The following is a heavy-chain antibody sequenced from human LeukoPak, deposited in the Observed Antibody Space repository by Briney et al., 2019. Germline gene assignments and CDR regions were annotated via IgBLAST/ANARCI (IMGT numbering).Heavy chain of an antibody. CDR2: IWYDGSNK. CDR1: GFTFSSYD. V-gene: IGHV3-33*01. Sequence: PWGSLRLSCAASGFTFSSYDMHWVRQAPGKGLEWVAVIWYDGSNKYYADSVKGRFTISRDNSKNTLYLQMNSLRAEDTAVYYCARNSGSYPGDDYWGQGTLVTVPS. D-gene: IGHD1-26*01. J-gene: IGHJ4*02. CDR3: ARNSGSYPGDDY.